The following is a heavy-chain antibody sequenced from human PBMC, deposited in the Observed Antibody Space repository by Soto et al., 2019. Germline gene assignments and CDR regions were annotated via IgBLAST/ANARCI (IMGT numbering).Heavy chain of an antibody. CDR1: GGSISSYY. V-gene: IGHV4-59*01. D-gene: IGHD2-15*01. J-gene: IGHJ6*02. CDR3: ARDAGGGYCSGGSCYSGYYYYGMDV. Sequence: SSETLSLTCAVSGGSISSYYWSWIRQPPGKGLEWIGYIYYSGSTNYNPSLKSRVTISVDTSKNQFSLKLSSVTAADTAVYYCARDAGGGYCSGGSCYSGYYYYGMDVWGQGTTVTVSS. CDR2: IYYSGST.